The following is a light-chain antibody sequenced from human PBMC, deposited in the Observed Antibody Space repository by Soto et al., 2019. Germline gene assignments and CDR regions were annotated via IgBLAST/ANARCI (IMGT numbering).Light chain of an antibody. CDR2: EVN. CDR1: SSDLGGYNF. V-gene: IGLV2-8*01. J-gene: IGLJ2*01. Sequence: QSALTQPPSASGSPGQSVTISCTGTSSDLGGYNFVSWYQQHPGKAPKLMIYEVNKRPSGVPDRFSGPKSGNTASLTVSGLQAEDEAEYYCSSYAGSNNVVFGGGTKLTVL. CDR3: SSYAGSNNVV.